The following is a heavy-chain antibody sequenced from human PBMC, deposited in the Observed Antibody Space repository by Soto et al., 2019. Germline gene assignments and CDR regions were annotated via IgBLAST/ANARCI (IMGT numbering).Heavy chain of an antibody. CDR2: ISAYNGDT. CDR3: AGVSGAYVVEY. CDR1: GYTFTSNG. D-gene: IGHD5-12*01. V-gene: IGHV1-18*01. J-gene: IGHJ4*02. Sequence: QIQLVQSGAEVKKPGASVKVSCKPSGYTFTSNGFSWVRQAPGQGLEWMGWISAYNGDTNYAQKLQGRVTMTTDTSTSTDYMERRSLTSDAAAFFYSAGVSGAYVVEYWGQGTLVTVSS.